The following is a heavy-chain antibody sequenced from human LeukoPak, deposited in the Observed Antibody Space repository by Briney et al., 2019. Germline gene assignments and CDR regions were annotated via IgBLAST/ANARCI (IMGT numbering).Heavy chain of an antibody. CDR3: ARDRAPYDSSGYMNDY. V-gene: IGHV1-18*01. CDR2: ISPYNGNT. D-gene: IGHD3-22*01. Sequence: GASVKVSCKASGYTFTSYGISWVRQAPGQGLEWMGWISPYNGNTNYAQKLQGRVTMTTDTSTSTAYMELRSLRSDDTAVYYCARDRAPYDSSGYMNDYWGQGTLVTVSS. CDR1: GYTFTSYG. J-gene: IGHJ4*02.